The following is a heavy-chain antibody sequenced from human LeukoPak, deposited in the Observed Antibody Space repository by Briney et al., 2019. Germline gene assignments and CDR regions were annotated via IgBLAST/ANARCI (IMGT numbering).Heavy chain of an antibody. D-gene: IGHD5-24*01. J-gene: IGHJ4*02. V-gene: IGHV5-51*01. CDR3: ASPAETTTITSVDY. CDR2: IYPGDSDT. CDR1: GYCFTRYW. Sequence: GESLKISCKGSGYCFTRYWIGWVRQMPGKGLEWMGIIYPGDSDTRYSPSFQGQVTISADKSISTAYLQWSSLKASDTAMYSCASPAETTTITSVDYGGQGTLVTVSS.